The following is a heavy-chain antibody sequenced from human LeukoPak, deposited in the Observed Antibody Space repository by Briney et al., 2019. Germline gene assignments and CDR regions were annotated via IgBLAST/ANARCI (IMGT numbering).Heavy chain of an antibody. V-gene: IGHV1-24*01. CDR1: GYTLTELS. Sequence: ASVKVSCKVSGYTLTELSMHWVRQAPGKWLEWMGGFDPEDGETIYAQKFQGRVTMTEDTSTDTAYMELSSLRSEDTAVYYCASLAVVPAAKFGWFDPWGQGTLVTVSS. CDR2: FDPEDGET. J-gene: IGHJ5*02. D-gene: IGHD2-2*01. CDR3: ASLAVVPAAKFGWFDP.